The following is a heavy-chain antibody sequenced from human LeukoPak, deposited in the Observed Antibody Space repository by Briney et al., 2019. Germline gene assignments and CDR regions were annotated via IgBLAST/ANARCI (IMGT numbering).Heavy chain of an antibody. CDR2: IRYDGSNK. CDR1: GFTFSSYG. D-gene: IGHD3-16*01. Sequence: GGSLTLSCAASGFTFSSYGMHWVRQAPGKGLEWVAFIRYDGSNKYYADSVKGRFTSSRDNSKNTVYLQMNSLRAEDTAVYYCAKGHTGGAVDIGVQGTMVTVSS. V-gene: IGHV3-30*02. CDR3: AKGHTGGAVDI. J-gene: IGHJ3*02.